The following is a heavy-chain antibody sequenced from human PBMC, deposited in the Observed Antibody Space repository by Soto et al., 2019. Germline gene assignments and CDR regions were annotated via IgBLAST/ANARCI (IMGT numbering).Heavy chain of an antibody. J-gene: IGHJ5*02. Sequence: GESLKISCQGSGYSFTSYWIGWVRQMPGKGLEWMGIIYPGDSDTRYSPSFQGQVTISADKSISTAYLQWSSLKASDTAMYYCARANPLAYCGGDCTPNWFDPWGQGTLVTVSS. CDR3: ARANPLAYCGGDCTPNWFDP. CDR1: GYSFTSYW. D-gene: IGHD2-21*02. V-gene: IGHV5-51*01. CDR2: IYPGDSDT.